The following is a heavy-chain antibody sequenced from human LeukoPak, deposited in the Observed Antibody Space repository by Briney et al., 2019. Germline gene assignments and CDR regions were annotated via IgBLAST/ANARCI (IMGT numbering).Heavy chain of an antibody. CDR2: IYYSWTN. V-gene: IGHV4-59*01. D-gene: IGHD2-15*01. CDR3: AREPRSPGGRGRPFDF. Sequence: SGTLSLTCTVSGGPISSYFWSWMRQPPGKGLEGIGYIYYSWTNNYNPSLKSRVTISVDTSKNQFSLTLSSVTAADTAVYYCAREPRSPGGRGRPFDFGGQGTLVTVSS. J-gene: IGHJ4*02. CDR1: GGPISSYF.